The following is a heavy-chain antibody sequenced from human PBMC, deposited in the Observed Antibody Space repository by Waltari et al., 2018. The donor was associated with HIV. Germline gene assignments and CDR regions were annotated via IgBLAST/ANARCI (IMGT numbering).Heavy chain of an antibody. CDR2: IYYSGSS. CDR1: GGSISSSSYY. D-gene: IGHD3-16*02. CDR3: ARDRALLRWGELSPGAFDI. Sequence: QLQLQESGPGLVKPSETLSLTCTVSGGSISSSSYYWGWIRQPPGKGLEWIGSIYYSGSSYYNPSLKSRVTISVDTSKNRFSLKLSSVTAADTAVYYCARDRALLRWGELSPGAFDIWGQGTMVTVSS. V-gene: IGHV4-39*07. J-gene: IGHJ3*02.